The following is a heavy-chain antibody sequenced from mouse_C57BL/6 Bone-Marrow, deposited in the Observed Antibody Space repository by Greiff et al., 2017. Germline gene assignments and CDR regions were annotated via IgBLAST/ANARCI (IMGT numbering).Heavy chain of an antibody. CDR3: TTGAFITTVVARSRWYLDV. V-gene: IGHV14-4*01. D-gene: IGHD1-1*01. J-gene: IGHJ1*03. Sequence: VQLQQSGAELVRPGASVKLSCTASGFNIKDDYMHWVKQRPEQGLEWIGWIDPENGDTEYASKFQGKATITADTSSNTAYLQLSSLTSEDTAVXYCTTGAFITTVVARSRWYLDVWGTGTTVTVSS. CDR1: GFNIKDDY. CDR2: IDPENGDT.